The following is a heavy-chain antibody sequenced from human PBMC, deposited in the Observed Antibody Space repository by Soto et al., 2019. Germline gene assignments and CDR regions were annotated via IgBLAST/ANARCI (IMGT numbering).Heavy chain of an antibody. Sequence: GVSLLLSWATSGLNHLSQHMDWGPQTPATGLEWVSVIYSGGSTYYADSVKGRFTISRDNSKNTLYLQMNSLRAEDTAVYYCARDQQFKVATMYYYYGMDVWGQGTTVTVSS. V-gene: IGHV3-53*01. J-gene: IGHJ6*02. CDR3: ARDQQFKVATMYYYYGMDV. CDR1: GLNHLSQH. CDR2: IYSGGST. D-gene: IGHD5-12*01.